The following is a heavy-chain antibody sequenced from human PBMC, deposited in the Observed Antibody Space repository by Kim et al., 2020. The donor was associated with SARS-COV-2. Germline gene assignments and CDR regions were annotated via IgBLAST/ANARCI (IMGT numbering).Heavy chain of an antibody. V-gene: IGHV1-69*13. CDR2: IIPIFGTA. CDR1: GGTFSSYA. J-gene: IGHJ6*02. Sequence: SVKVSCKASGGTFSSYAISWVRQAPGQGLEWMGGIIPIFGTANYAQKFQGRVTITADESTSTAYMELSSLRSEDTAVYYCATAPIRPHQHYYYYYGMDVWGQGTTVTVSS. D-gene: IGHD6-6*01. CDR3: ATAPIRPHQHYYYYYGMDV.